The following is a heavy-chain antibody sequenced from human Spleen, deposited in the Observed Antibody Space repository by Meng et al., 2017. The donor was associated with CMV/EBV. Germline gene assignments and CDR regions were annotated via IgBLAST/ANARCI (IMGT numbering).Heavy chain of an antibody. V-gene: IGHV3-30-3*01. D-gene: IGHD6-13*01. CDR2: ISYDGSNK. J-gene: IGHJ4*02. CDR1: GFTFSSYW. Sequence: GGSLRLSCAASGFTFSSYWMSWVRQAPGKGLEWVAVISYDGSNKYYADSVKGRFTISRDNSKNTLYLQMNSLRAEDTAVYYCARDLRRLSSSVDYWGQGTLVTVSS. CDR3: ARDLRRLSSSVDY.